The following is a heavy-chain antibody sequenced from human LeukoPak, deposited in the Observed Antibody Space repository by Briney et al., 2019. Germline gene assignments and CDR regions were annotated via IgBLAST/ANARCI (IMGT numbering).Heavy chain of an antibody. V-gene: IGHV4-38-2*01. CDR3: ARPRQNEKHGIVTGYFDL. CDR1: GYSISSGYY. Sequence: PSETLSLTCAVPGYSISSGYYWGWIRQPLGKGLGWPRGIYHSGSTYYNPSLKSRVTISVDTSKNQFSLKMSSVTAADTAVYYCARPRQNEKHGIVTGYFDLWGRGAPVT. D-gene: IGHD2-21*02. J-gene: IGHJ2*01. CDR2: IYHSGST.